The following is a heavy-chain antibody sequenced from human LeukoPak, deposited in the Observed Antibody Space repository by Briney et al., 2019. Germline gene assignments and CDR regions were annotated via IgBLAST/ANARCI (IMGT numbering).Heavy chain of an antibody. J-gene: IGHJ6*03. CDR3: ARGLSSSSLYYYMDV. Sequence: SETLSLTCAVYGGSFSGYYWSWIRQPPGKGLEWIGEINHSGSTNYNPSLKSRVTISVDTSKHQFSLKLSSVTAADTAVYYCARGLSSSSLYYYMDVWGKGTTVTVSS. V-gene: IGHV4-34*01. CDR2: INHSGST. CDR1: GGSFSGYY. D-gene: IGHD6-6*01.